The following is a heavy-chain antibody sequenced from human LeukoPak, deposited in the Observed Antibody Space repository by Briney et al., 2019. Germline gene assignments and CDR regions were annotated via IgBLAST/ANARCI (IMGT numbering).Heavy chain of an antibody. CDR3: AKDGSSSWATNYFDY. CDR2: ISGSGGST. J-gene: IGHJ4*02. CDR1: GFTFSSYA. Sequence: GGSLRLSCAASGFTFSSYAMSWVRQAPGKGLEWVSAISGSGGSTYYADSVKGRFTISRDNSKNTLYLQMNSLRAEDTAVYYCAKDGSSSWATNYFDYWGQGTLDTVSS. V-gene: IGHV3-23*01. D-gene: IGHD6-13*01.